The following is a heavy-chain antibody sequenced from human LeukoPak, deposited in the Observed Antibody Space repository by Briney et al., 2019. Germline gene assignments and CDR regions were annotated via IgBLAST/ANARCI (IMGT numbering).Heavy chain of an antibody. V-gene: IGHV4-4*07. CDR2: IYTSGST. CDR1: GYSISSGYY. CDR3: ARDRSVFWFDP. J-gene: IGHJ5*02. Sequence: SETLSLTCTVSGYSISSGYYWGWLRQPAGKGLEWIGRIYTSGSTNYNPSLKSRVTMSVDTSKNQFSMKLDSVTAADTAVYYCARDRSVFWFDPWGQGTLVTVSS.